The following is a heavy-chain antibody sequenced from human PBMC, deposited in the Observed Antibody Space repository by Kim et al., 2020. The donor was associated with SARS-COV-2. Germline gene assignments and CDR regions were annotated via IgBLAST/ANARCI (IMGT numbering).Heavy chain of an antibody. CDR1: GYTFTGYY. Sequence: ASVKVSCKASGYTFTGYYMHWVRQAPGQGLEWMGRINPNSGGTNYAQKFQGRVTMTRDTSISTAYMELSRLRSDDTDVYYCAIPYSSGWYVTTAFDIWGQGTMVTVSS. V-gene: IGHV1-2*05. D-gene: IGHD6-19*01. CDR2: INPNSGGT. CDR3: AIPYSSGWYVTTAFDI. J-gene: IGHJ3*02.